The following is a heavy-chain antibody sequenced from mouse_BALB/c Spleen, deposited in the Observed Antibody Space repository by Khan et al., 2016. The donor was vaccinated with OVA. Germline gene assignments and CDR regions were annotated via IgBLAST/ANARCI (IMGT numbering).Heavy chain of an antibody. CDR2: ISSGGDYT. V-gene: IGHV5-6*01. Sequence: EVHLVESGGDLVKPGGSLKLSCAASGFSFSSYSMSWVRQTPDQRMEWVATISSGGDYTYYPDILKGRFTISRDTAKNTLYLQMSSLKAEDTAMYYCASHLTGSFAYWGQGTLVTVSA. CDR3: ASHLTGSFAY. D-gene: IGHD4-1*01. CDR1: GFSFSSYS. J-gene: IGHJ3*01.